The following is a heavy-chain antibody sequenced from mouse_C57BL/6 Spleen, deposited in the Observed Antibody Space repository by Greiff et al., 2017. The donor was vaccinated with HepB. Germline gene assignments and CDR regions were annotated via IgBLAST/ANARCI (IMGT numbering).Heavy chain of an antibody. CDR2: IHPNSGST. Sequence: QVQLQQPGAELVKPGASVKLSCKASGYTFTSYWMHWVKQRPGQGLEWIGMIHPNSGSTNYNEKFKSKATLTVDKSSSTAYMQLSSLTSEDSAVYYGARDMGGNSCAMDYWGQGTSVTVSS. CDR3: ARDMGGNSCAMDY. J-gene: IGHJ4*01. D-gene: IGHD2-1*01. CDR1: GYTFTSYW. V-gene: IGHV1-64*01.